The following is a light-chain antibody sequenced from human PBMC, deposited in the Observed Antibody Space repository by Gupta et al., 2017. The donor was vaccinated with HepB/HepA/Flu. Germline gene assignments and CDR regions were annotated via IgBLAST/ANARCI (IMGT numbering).Light chain of an antibody. CDR1: QSVSSSY. Sequence: EIVLTQSPGTLSLSPGERATLSCTASQSVSSSYLAWYQQKPGQAPRLLIYGTSTRATGIPDRFSRSGSGTDFTLSISRLEPEDFAVYYCQQYNISPPGAFGHGTKVDIK. V-gene: IGKV3-20*01. CDR3: QQYNISPPGA. J-gene: IGKJ3*01. CDR2: GTS.